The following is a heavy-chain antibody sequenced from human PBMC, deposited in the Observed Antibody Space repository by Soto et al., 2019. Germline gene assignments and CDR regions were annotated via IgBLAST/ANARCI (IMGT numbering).Heavy chain of an antibody. J-gene: IGHJ4*02. CDR1: GFTFSSYA. CDR3: ARERSTIFGVVIPHLYFDY. CDR2: ISYDGSNK. V-gene: IGHV3-30-3*01. Sequence: PGGSLRLSCAASGFTFSSYAMHWVRQAPGKGLEWVAVISYDGSNKYYADSVKGRFTVSRDNSKNTLYLQMNSLRAEDTAVYYCARERSTIFGVVIPHLYFDYWGQGTMVTVYS. D-gene: IGHD3-3*01.